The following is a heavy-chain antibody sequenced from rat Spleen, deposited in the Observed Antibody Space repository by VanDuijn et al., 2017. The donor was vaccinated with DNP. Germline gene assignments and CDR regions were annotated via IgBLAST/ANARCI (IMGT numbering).Heavy chain of an antibody. CDR1: GFTFSDYN. Sequence: EVQLVESDGGLVQPGRSLKLSCAASGFTFSDYNMAWVRQAPKKGLEWVATIIYDGSRTYYRDSVKGRFTISRDNAKNTQYLQMDSLRSEDTATYYCARPITTNGVFDYWGQGIMVTVSS. D-gene: IGHD1-10*01. CDR2: IIYDGSRT. J-gene: IGHJ2*01. V-gene: IGHV5S10*01. CDR3: ARPITTNGVFDY.